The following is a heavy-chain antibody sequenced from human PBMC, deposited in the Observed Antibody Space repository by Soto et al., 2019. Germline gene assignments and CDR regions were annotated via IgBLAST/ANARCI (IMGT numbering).Heavy chain of an antibody. D-gene: IGHD3-9*01. J-gene: IGHJ4*02. CDR3: ARHRVGLDLG. CDR2: IYYSGST. CDR1: GGSISSYY. Sequence: SETLSLTCTVSGGSISSYYWSWIRQPPGKGLEWIGYIYYSGSTNYNPSLKSRVTISVDTSKNQFSLKLSSVTAADTAVYYCARHRVGLDLGWGQGTLVTVSS. V-gene: IGHV4-59*08.